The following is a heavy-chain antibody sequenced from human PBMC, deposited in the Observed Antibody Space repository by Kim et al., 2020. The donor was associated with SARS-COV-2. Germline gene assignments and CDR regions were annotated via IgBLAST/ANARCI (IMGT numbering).Heavy chain of an antibody. CDR1: GYNFINSW. J-gene: IGHJ4*02. CDR3: ARHDYYESRLDY. V-gene: IGHV5-10-1*01. Sequence: GESLKISCKGSGYNFINSWITWVRQMPGRGLEWMGRIDPSDSHSNISPSFQGHVALSVDLSVNTAYLQWSSLKASGTAIYYCARHDYYESRLDYWGQGTLVTVSS. D-gene: IGHD3-22*01. CDR2: IDPSDSHS.